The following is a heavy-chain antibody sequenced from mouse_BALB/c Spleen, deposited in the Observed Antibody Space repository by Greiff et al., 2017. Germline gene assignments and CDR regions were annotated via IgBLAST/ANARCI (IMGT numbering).Heavy chain of an antibody. Sequence: QGQLQQPGAELVKPGASVKLSCKASGYTFTSYWMHWVKQRPGQGLEWIGEINPSNGRTNYNEKFKSKATLTVDKSSSTAYMQLSSLTSEDSAVYYCADYGNYVDYWGQGTTLTVSS. V-gene: IGHV1S81*02. J-gene: IGHJ2*01. CDR1: GYTFTSYW. CDR3: ADYGNYVDY. CDR2: INPSNGRT. D-gene: IGHD2-1*01.